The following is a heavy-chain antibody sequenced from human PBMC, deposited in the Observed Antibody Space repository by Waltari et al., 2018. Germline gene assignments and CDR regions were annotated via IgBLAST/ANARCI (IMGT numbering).Heavy chain of an antibody. V-gene: IGHV1-18*01. CDR3: AIGGGPRTVVALTFDY. J-gene: IGHJ4*02. CDR2: ISPYTAST. Sequence: QVQLVQSGAEVKKHGASVRVSCKASGYTFTNFGINWVRQAPGRGLEWMGWISPYTASTDSEKVFHGRVTMTTDASANTAYLGLTNRRSDDAAVYFCAIGGGPRTVVALTFDYWGEGTLVTVSS. CDR1: GYTFTNFG. D-gene: IGHD2-21*01.